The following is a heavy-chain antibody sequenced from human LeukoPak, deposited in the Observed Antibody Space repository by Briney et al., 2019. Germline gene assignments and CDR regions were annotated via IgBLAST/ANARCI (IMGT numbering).Heavy chain of an antibody. CDR3: ARSPVVPTHFAYYSDY. J-gene: IGHJ4*02. CDR1: GFTFNDYY. D-gene: IGHD2-2*01. CDR2: ISSSGSTI. Sequence: GGSLRLSCAASGFTFNDYYMTWIRQAPGKGLEWVSYISSSGSTIYYADSVKGRFTISRDNAKKSLYLQMNSLKAEDTAVYYCARSPVVPTHFAYYSDYWGQGTLVTVSS. V-gene: IGHV3-11*01.